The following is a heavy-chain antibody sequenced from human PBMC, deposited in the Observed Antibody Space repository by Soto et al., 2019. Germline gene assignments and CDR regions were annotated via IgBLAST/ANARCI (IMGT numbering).Heavy chain of an antibody. CDR3: ARPSGVTGTTGWFDP. V-gene: IGHV4-39*01. CDR2: IYYSGST. Sequence: PSETLSLTCTVSGGSISSSSYYWGWIRQPPGKGLEWIGSIYYSGSTYYNPSLKSRVTISVDTSKNQFSLKLSSVTAADTAVYYCARPSGVTGTTGWFDPWGQGTLVTVS. J-gene: IGHJ5*02. CDR1: GGSISSSSYY. D-gene: IGHD1-7*01.